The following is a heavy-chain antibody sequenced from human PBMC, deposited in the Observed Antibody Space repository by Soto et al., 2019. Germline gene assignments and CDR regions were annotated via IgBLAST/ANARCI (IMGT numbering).Heavy chain of an antibody. CDR1: GGSTRNYF. CDR3: ARYVNPYDTAVWFDP. CDR2: IYYSGTT. D-gene: IGHD3-9*01. Sequence: SETLSLTCTVSGGSTRNYFWSWIRQPPGKGLEWIGCIYYSGTTNYNSSFKSRVTISLDTSKNQFSLRLRSVTAADTAVYYCARYVNPYDTAVWFDPWGQGTLVTVSS. V-gene: IGHV4-59*01. J-gene: IGHJ5*02.